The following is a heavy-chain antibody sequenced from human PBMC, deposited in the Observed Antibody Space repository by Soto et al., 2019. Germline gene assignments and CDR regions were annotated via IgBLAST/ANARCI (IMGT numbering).Heavy chain of an antibody. D-gene: IGHD2-15*01. CDR2: TLFDGSNS. V-gene: IGHV3-30*03. CDR1: GVTFRSYG. CDR3: ARDAVVAAQGWGYHFDY. J-gene: IGHJ4*02. Sequence: XGSLRLSCAASGVTFRSYGMHWVRQAPGKGLEWVAVTLFDGSNSYYADSVKGRFTISRDNSKKTLYLQMNSLRAEDTALYYCARDAVVAAQGWGYHFDYWGQGALVTVSS.